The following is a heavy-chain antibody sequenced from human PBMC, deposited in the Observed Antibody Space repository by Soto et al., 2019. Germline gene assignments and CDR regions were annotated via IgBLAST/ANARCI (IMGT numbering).Heavy chain of an antibody. J-gene: IGHJ3*02. CDR3: AKYLFSWWDAFDS. CDR1: GCTFSSYA. D-gene: IGHD2-8*02. Sequence: GGSLRLSCAASGCTFSSYAMSWVRQAPGKGLEWVSAISGSGGSTYYADSVKGRFTISRDNSNNTLYLQMNSLRAEDTAVYYCAKYLFSWWDAFDSLGQGTMVTVSS. V-gene: IGHV3-23*01. CDR2: ISGSGGST.